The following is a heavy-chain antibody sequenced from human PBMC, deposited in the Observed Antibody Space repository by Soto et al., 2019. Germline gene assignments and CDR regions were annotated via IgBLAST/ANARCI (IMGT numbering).Heavy chain of an antibody. CDR3: ARVESVVGDY. Sequence: QVQLVQSGAEEKKPGASVKVSCKASGYTFTSYAMHWVRQAPGQRLEWMGWINAGNGNTKCSQKFQDRVTITRDTSASTAYMELSSLRSEDTAVYYCARVESVVGDYWGQGTLVTVSS. D-gene: IGHD2-15*01. J-gene: IGHJ4*02. V-gene: IGHV1-3*05. CDR1: GYTFTSYA. CDR2: INAGNGNT.